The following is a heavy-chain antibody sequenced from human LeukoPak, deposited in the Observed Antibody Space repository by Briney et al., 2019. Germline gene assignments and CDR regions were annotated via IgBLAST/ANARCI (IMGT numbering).Heavy chain of an antibody. CDR3: ARWAHGVVVSAAIDY. CDR2: IYPGDSDT. Sequence: GESLKISCKGSGYSFTSYWIGWVRQMPGKGLEWMGIIYPGDSDTRYSPSFQGQVTISADKSISTAYLQWSSLKASDTAMYYCARWAHGVVVSAAIDYWGQGTLVTVSS. D-gene: IGHD2-2*02. CDR1: GYSFTSYW. V-gene: IGHV5-51*01. J-gene: IGHJ4*02.